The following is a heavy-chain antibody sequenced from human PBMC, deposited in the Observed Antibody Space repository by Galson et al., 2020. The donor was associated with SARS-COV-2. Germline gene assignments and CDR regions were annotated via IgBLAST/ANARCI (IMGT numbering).Heavy chain of an antibody. CDR2: INPNSGGT. CDR3: AREAPGRYESSGYYTYYFDY. V-gene: IGHV1-2*02. CDR1: GYTFTGYY. D-gene: IGHD3-22*01. J-gene: IGHJ4*02. Sequence: ASVKVSCKASGYTFTGYYMHWVRQAPGQGLEWMGWINPNSGGTNYAQKFQGRVTMTRDTSISTAYMELSRLRSDDTAVYYCAREAPGRYESSGYYTYYFDYWGQGTLVTVSS.